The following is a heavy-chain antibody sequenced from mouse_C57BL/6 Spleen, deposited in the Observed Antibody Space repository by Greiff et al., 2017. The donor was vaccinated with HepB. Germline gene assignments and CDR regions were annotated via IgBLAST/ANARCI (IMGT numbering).Heavy chain of an antibody. D-gene: IGHD1-1*01. J-gene: IGHJ1*03. V-gene: IGHV1-69*01. CDR2: IDPSDSYT. CDR1: GYTFTSYW. Sequence: VKLMESGAELVMPGASVKLSCKASGYTFTSYWMHWVKQRPGQGLEWIGEIDPSDSYTNYNQKFKGKSTLTVDKSSSTAYMQLSSLTSEDSAVYYCARPIVYYGSSPWYFDVWGTGTTVTVSS. CDR3: ARPIVYYGSSPWYFDV.